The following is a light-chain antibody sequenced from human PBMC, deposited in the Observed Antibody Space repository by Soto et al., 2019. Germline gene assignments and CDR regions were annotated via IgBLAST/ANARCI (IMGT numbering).Light chain of an antibody. CDR2: GAS. CDR3: QQYNHYSGLT. Sequence: EIVLTQSPATLSLSPGERATLSCRASQSVSSSYLAWYQQKPGQAPRLLIYGASSRATGIPDRFSGSGSGTEFTLTISSLQPDDFATYYCQQYNHYSGLTFGGGTKVDI. CDR1: QSVSSSY. J-gene: IGKJ4*01. V-gene: IGKV3-20*01.